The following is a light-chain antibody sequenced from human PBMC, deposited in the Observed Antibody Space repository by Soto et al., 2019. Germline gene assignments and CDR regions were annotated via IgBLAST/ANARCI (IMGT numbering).Light chain of an antibody. CDR1: QSVSSNY. CDR3: QQRHMWPIT. V-gene: IGKV3-11*01. J-gene: IGKJ5*01. CDR2: DAY. Sequence: EIVLTQSPGTLSLSPGGRATLSCRASQSVSSNYLAWYQQKPGQAPRLLIYDAYNRATGIPPRFSGSGSGTDFTLTISSLEPEDSAVYYCQQRHMWPITFGQGTRLEIK.